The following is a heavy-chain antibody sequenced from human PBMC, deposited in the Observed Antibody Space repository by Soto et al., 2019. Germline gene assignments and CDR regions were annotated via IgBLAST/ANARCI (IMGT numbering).Heavy chain of an antibody. Sequence: LGESLKISCKGSGHIFSNYWIGWVRQMPGKGLEWMGIIYPGDSDTRYSPSFQGQVTITVDKSINTAYLQWSRLKASDTALYYCVQGRYPTMATPLDHWGQGTLVTVSS. D-gene: IGHD1-1*01. CDR2: IYPGDSDT. CDR3: VQGRYPTMATPLDH. J-gene: IGHJ5*02. V-gene: IGHV5-51*01. CDR1: GHIFSNYW.